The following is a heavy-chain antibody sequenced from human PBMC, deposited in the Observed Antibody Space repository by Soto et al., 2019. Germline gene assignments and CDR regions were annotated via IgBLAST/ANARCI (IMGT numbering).Heavy chain of an antibody. CDR2: ISGDGNFE. J-gene: IGHJ4*02. V-gene: IGHV3-30*18. Sequence: QVQLVESGGGVVQPGRSLRLSCVASGFTFISYSMHWVRQVPGKGLEWVAVISGDGNFEFYADSVKGRFTLSRDNSKNTLFLQLNSLRVEDTAIYYCAKVGGLLASGTFRKHHIDFWGQGTLVTVSS. CDR1: GFTFISYS. D-gene: IGHD3-10*01. CDR3: AKVGGLLASGTFRKHHIDF.